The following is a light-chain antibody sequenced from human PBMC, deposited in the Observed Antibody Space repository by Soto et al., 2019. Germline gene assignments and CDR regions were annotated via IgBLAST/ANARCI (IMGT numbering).Light chain of an antibody. J-gene: IGKJ4*01. CDR3: QHSFSTSTFT. V-gene: IGKV1-39*01. Sequence: DVQLTQSPSSLSAAVGDRVTITCRASQSIRTYLNCYQQRPWKAPKLLIYAASTLHSGVPSRFSGSGAGTEFTLTISSLQPEDFATYYCQHSFSTSTFTFGGGTRVES. CDR2: AAS. CDR1: QSIRTY.